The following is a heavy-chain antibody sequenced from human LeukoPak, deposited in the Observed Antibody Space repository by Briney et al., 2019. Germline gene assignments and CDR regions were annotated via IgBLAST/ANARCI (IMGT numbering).Heavy chain of an antibody. CDR2: IYYSGST. CDR1: GGSISSSRYY. V-gene: IGHV4-39*01. J-gene: IGHJ4*02. D-gene: IGHD3-10*01. CDR3: ARHNSPGGLLWFGELLGYFDY. Sequence: SETLSLTCTVSGGSISSSRYYWGWIRQPPGKGLEWIGSIYYSGSTYYNPSLKSRVTISVDTSKNQFSLKLSSVTAADTAVYYCARHNSPGGLLWFGELLGYFDYWGQGTLVTVSS.